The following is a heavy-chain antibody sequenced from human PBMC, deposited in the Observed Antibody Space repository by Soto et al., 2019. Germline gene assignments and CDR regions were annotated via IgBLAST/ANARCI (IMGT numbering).Heavy chain of an antibody. V-gene: IGHV3-74*01. J-gene: IGHJ4*02. Sequence: LRLSCAASGFTFSSYWMHWVRQGPGKGLVWVSRIISDGSSTRYADSVRGRFAVSRDNAKNTLYLQMNSLRADDTAVYFCARGSGSYYGHFDYWGQGTLVTVSS. CDR2: IISDGSST. CDR3: ARGSGSYYGHFDY. CDR1: GFTFSSYW. D-gene: IGHD1-26*01.